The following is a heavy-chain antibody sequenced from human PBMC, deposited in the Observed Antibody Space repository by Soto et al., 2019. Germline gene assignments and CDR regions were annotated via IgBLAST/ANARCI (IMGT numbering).Heavy chain of an antibody. D-gene: IGHD1-26*01. J-gene: IGHJ4*02. V-gene: IGHV3-23*01. CDR1: GFNFRIYA. Sequence: GGSLRLSCAASGFNFRIYAMNWVRQAPGKGLEWVSVMIGDGTSWDYADSVRGRFTISRDNSKNTLYLQMNSLRAEDTAVYYCAKDLRPDGRYDLDYWGQGTLVTVSS. CDR3: AKDLRPDGRYDLDY. CDR2: MIGDGTSW.